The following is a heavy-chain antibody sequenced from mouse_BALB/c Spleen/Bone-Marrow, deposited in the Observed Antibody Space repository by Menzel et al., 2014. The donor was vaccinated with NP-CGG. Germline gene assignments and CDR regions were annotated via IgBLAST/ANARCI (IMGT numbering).Heavy chain of an antibody. CDR1: GFSLTSYG. CDR2: IWSGGST. Sequence: VQLQQSGPGLVQPSQSLSITCTVSGFSLTSYGVHWVRQSQGKGLEWLGVIWSGGSTDYNAALISRLSISKDNSRSQVFFKMNSLQANDTAIYYCASSSMVAWGQGTTLTVSS. V-gene: IGHV2-2*02. D-gene: IGHD2-10*02. CDR3: ASSSMVA. J-gene: IGHJ2*01.